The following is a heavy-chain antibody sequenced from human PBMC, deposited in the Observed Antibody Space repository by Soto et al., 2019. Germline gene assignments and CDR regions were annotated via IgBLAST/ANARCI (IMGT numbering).Heavy chain of an antibody. J-gene: IGHJ6*02. CDR3: ARGVSGSYFSYHYGMDV. Sequence: GSVKVSCNASGYPFTSYDINLVRQATGQGLEWMGWMNPNSGNTGYAQKFQGRVTMTRNTSISTAYMELSSLRSEDTAVYYCARGVSGSYFSYHYGMDVWGQGTTVTVSS. CDR1: GYPFTSYD. CDR2: MNPNSGNT. D-gene: IGHD3-10*01. V-gene: IGHV1-8*01.